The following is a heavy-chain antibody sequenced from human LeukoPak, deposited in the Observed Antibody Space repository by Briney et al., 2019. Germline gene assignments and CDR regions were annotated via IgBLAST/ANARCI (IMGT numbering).Heavy chain of an antibody. Sequence: AGSLRLSCAASGFTVSSNYMSWVRPAPGKGLEWVSVIYSGGSTYYADSVKGRFTISRDNSKNTLYLQMNSPRAEDTAVYYCAREARYYDSSGYYYPDYWGQGTLVTVSS. V-gene: IGHV3-53*01. CDR3: AREARYYDSSGYYYPDY. CDR2: IYSGGST. J-gene: IGHJ4*02. D-gene: IGHD3-22*01. CDR1: GFTVSSNY.